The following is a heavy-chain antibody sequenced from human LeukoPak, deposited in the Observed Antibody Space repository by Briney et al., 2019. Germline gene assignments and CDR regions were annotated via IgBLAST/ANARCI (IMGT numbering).Heavy chain of an antibody. V-gene: IGHV3-48*03. CDR2: ISRSATTI. D-gene: IGHD6-13*01. J-gene: IGHJ4*02. CDR1: GFTFSSYG. CDR3: ARVGALRSSWLLY. Sequence: GGSLRLSCAASGFTFSSYGMNWVRQAPGKGLEWVSSISRSATTIYYADSVKGRFTISRDNAKNSFYLQMNSLRAEDPGVFFWARVGALRSSWLLYWGQGTLVTVSS.